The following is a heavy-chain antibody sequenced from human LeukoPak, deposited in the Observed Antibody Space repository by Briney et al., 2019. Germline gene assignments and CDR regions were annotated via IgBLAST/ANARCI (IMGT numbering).Heavy chain of an antibody. CDR2: ISGSGGGT. CDR3: AKDGSGNGYPNYYFDY. D-gene: IGHD5-24*01. CDR1: GFTFSTYA. V-gene: IGHV3-23*01. J-gene: IGHJ4*02. Sequence: GGSLRLSCAASGFTFSTYAMSWVRQAPGKGLEWVLTISGSGGGTYYADSVKGRFTISRDNSKNTLYLQMNSLRAEDAAVYYCAKDGSGNGYPNYYFDYWGQGTLVTVSS.